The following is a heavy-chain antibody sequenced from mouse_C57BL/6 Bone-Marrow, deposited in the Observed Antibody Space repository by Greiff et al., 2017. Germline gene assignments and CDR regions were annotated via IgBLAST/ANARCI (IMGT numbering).Heavy chain of an antibody. CDR1: GYTFTSYW. Sequence: QVQLQQPGAELVKPGASVKMSCKASGYTFTSYWITWVKQRPGQGLEWIGDIYPGSGSTNYNQKFKGKATLTVDTSSSTAYMQLSSLTSEDSAVYYCARTYYDYEGFAYWGQGTLVTVSA. V-gene: IGHV1-55*01. CDR2: IYPGSGST. D-gene: IGHD2-4*01. J-gene: IGHJ3*01. CDR3: ARTYYDYEGFAY.